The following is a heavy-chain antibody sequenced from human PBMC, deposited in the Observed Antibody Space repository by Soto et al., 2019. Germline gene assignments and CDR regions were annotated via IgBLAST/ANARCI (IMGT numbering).Heavy chain of an antibody. CDR1: GFTFSSYA. CDR2: ISGSGGST. CDR3: ARTTSTMVRGVSDY. J-gene: IGHJ4*02. Sequence: GGSLRLSCAASGFTFSSYAMSWVRQAPGKGLEWVSAISGSGGSTYYADSLKGRFTISRDNSKNTLYLQMNSLRAEDTAVYYCARTTSTMVRGVSDYWGQGTLVTVSS. V-gene: IGHV3-23*01. D-gene: IGHD3-10*01.